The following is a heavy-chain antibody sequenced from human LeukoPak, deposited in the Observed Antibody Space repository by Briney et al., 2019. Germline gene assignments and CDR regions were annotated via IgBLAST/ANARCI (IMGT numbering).Heavy chain of an antibody. Sequence: GASVKVSCKASGYTFTGYHMHWVRQAPGQGLEWMGRVNPNSGGTNYAQKFQGRVSMTRDTSISTAYMELSRLRSDDTAVYYCASYHDYGGNPDYWGQGSLVTVSS. CDR1: GYTFTGYH. J-gene: IGHJ4*02. D-gene: IGHD4-23*01. V-gene: IGHV1-2*06. CDR2: VNPNSGGT. CDR3: ASYHDYGGNPDY.